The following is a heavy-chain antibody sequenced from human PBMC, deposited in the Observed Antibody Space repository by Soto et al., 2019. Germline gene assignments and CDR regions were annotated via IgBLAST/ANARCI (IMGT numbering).Heavy chain of an antibody. D-gene: IGHD4-17*01. J-gene: IGHJ6*02. CDR1: GFRFSSYG. CDR3: AKDPRGNGDVTHYYNGMDV. Sequence: GGSLRLSCEVSGFRFSSYGVHWVRQAPGKGLEWVALISDDGRNTFYPDSVKGRFSISRDNSKNTVYLQMNSLRAEDTAVYYCAKDPRGNGDVTHYYNGMDVWGPATTVTVSS. CDR2: ISDDGRNT. V-gene: IGHV3-30*18.